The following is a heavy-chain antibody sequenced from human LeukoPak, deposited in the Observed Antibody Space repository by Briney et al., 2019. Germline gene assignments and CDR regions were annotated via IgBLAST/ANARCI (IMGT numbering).Heavy chain of an antibody. Sequence: GGSLRLSCAASGFTFSSYWMSWVRQAPGKGLEWVANIKQDGSEKYYVDSVKGRFTISRDNAKNSLYLQMNSLSAEDTAVYYCATSLGINTAMVFDYWGQGTLVTVSS. V-gene: IGHV3-7*01. J-gene: IGHJ4*02. CDR2: IKQDGSEK. D-gene: IGHD5-18*01. CDR1: GFTFSSYW. CDR3: ATSLGINTAMVFDY.